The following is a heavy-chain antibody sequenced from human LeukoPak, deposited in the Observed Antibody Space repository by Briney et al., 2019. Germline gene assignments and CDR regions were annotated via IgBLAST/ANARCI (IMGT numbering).Heavy chain of an antibody. CDR2: IYPGDSDT. D-gene: IGHD1-26*01. V-gene: IGHV5-51*01. CDR3: ARDHGGVGYSGSYSAWFDP. J-gene: IGHJ5*02. CDR1: EYTFSNYW. Sequence: KGGESLKISCKVSEYTFSNYWIGWVRQLPGKGLEWMGIIYPGDSDTRYSPSFQGQVTISVDKSINTAYLQWSSLKASDTAMYYCARDHGGVGYSGSYSAWFDPWGQGTLVTVSS.